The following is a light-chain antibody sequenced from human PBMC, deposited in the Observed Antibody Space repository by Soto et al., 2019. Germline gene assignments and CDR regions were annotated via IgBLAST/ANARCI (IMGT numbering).Light chain of an antibody. J-gene: IGKJ5*01. V-gene: IGKV1-5*01. CDR1: QTISSW. CDR3: QQSYSTPIT. CDR2: HAS. Sequence: IQMTQSPSTLSASVGDRVTITCRASQTISSWLAWYQQKPGTAPKLLIYHASSLESGVPSRFSGSGSGTDFTLTIGSLQPDDFATYYCQQSYSTPITFGQGRLLEVK.